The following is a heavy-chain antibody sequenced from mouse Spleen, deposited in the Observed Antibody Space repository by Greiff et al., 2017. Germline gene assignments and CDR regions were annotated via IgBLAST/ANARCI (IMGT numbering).Heavy chain of an antibody. CDR3: ARDRQLRPFAY. CDR1: GFTFSSYA. V-gene: IGHV5-4*01. J-gene: IGHJ3*01. D-gene: IGHD3-2*02. Sequence: EVHLVESGGGLVKPGGSLKLSCAASGFTFSSYAMSWVRQTPEKRLEWVATISDGGSYTYYPDNVKGRFTISRDNAKNNLYLQMSHLKSEDTAMYYCARDRQLRPFAYWGQGTLVTVSA. CDR2: ISDGGSYT.